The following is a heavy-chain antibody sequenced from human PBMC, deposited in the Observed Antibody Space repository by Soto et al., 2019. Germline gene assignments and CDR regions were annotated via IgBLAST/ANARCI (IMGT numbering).Heavy chain of an antibody. V-gene: IGHV3-30*18. CDR3: AKTIAAAGAAFMDV. D-gene: IGHD6-13*01. CDR2: ISYDGSNK. Sequence: QVQLVESGGGVVQPGRSLRLSCAASGFTFSSYGMHWVRQAPGKGLEWVAVISYDGSNKYYADSVKGRFTISRDNSKNTLYLQMNSLRAEDTAVYYCAKTIAAAGAAFMDVWGQGTTVTVSS. CDR1: GFTFSSYG. J-gene: IGHJ6*02.